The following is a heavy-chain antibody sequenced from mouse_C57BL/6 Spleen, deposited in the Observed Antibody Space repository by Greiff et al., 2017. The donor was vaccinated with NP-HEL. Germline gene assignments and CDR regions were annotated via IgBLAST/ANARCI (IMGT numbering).Heavy chain of an antibody. CDR2: FHPYNDDT. V-gene: IGHV1-47*01. CDR1: GYTFTTYP. CDR3: ARRNYGSSYAYFDV. D-gene: IGHD1-1*01. J-gene: IGHJ1*03. Sequence: VQVVESGAELVKPGASVKMSCKASGYTFTTYPIEWMKQNHGKSLEWIGNFHPYNDDTKYNEKFKGKATLTVEKSSSTVYLELSRLTSDDSAVYYCARRNYGSSYAYFDVWGTGTTVTVSS.